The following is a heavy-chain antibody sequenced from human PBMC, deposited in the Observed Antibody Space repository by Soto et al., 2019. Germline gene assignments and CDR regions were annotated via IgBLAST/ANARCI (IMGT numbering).Heavy chain of an antibody. D-gene: IGHD6-13*01. CDR2: ISASGSST. V-gene: IGHV3-23*01. J-gene: IGHJ4*02. Sequence: GGSLRLSCAASGFTFNNYAMSWVRQTPGTGLEWVSSISASGSSTYYADSVKGRFTISRDSSKNTLYLQMNSLRAEDTALYYCAKYGSSNWYLFDYWGQVTPVTVSS. CDR3: AKYGSSNWYLFDY. CDR1: GFTFNNYA.